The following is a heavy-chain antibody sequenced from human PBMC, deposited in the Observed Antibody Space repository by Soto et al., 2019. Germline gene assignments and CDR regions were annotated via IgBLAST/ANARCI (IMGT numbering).Heavy chain of an antibody. Sequence: QVQLVQSGAEVKKPGSSVKVSCKASGGTFNCYAISWVRQAPGQGLEWMGGIIPIFGTANYAQKFQGRVTITADESTRTGYMEVSSVRIEDTAVYYCATIRGSYPNWFDPWGQGTLVTVSS. V-gene: IGHV1-69*01. CDR3: ATIRGSYPNWFDP. J-gene: IGHJ5*02. D-gene: IGHD1-26*01. CDR2: IIPIFGTA. CDR1: GGTFNCYA.